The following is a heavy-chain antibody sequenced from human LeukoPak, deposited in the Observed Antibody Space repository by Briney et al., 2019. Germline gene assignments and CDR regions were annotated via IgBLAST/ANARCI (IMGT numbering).Heavy chain of an antibody. CDR3: APSTYGSSPDY. Sequence: ASVKVSCKASGYTVTSYYMHWVRQAPGQGLEWMGIINPSGGSASYAQKFQGRVTMTRDTSISTAYMELSRLRSDDTAVYYCAPSTYGSSPDYWGQGTLVTVSS. D-gene: IGHD6-6*01. CDR2: INPSGGSA. V-gene: IGHV1-46*01. J-gene: IGHJ4*02. CDR1: GYTVTSYY.